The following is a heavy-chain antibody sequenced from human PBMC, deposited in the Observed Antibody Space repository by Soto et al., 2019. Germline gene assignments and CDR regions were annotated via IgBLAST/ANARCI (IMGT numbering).Heavy chain of an antibody. CDR2: ISGSGGST. J-gene: IGHJ4*02. CDR1: GFTLSSDA. D-gene: IGHD3-22*01. V-gene: IGHV3-23*01. CDR3: AKSLTMIVVVKYYCDY. Sequence: PGGSLRLSCSASGFTLSSDAMSWVRQAPGKGLEWVSAISGSGGSTYYADSVKGRYTISRGNSMKTLYLQVNSLIGEDTAVYYGAKSLTMIVVVKYYCDYWGQGTLVTVSS.